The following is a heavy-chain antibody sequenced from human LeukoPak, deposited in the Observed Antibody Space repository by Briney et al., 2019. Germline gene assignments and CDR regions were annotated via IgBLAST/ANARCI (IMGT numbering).Heavy chain of an antibody. Sequence: PSETLSLTCAVYGGSFSGYYWSWIRQPPGKGGEWIGEINHSGSTNYNPSLKSRVTISVETCKNKFSLKLSSVTAADTAVYYCARVYGSDGNDAFDIWGQGTVVTVSS. D-gene: IGHD3-10*01. J-gene: IGHJ3*02. V-gene: IGHV4-34*01. CDR1: GGSFSGYY. CDR3: ARVYGSDGNDAFDI. CDR2: INHSGST.